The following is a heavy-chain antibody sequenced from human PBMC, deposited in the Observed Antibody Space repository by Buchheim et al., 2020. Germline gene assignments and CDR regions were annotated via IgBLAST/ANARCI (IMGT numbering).Heavy chain of an antibody. V-gene: IGHV4-31*11. J-gene: IGHJ4*02. Sequence: QVQLQESGPGLVKPSGTLSLTCAVSGASISSGGYYWSWIRQPPGQGLEWIGYIYYSGSTYYNPSLKSRVTISVDTSQNQFSLKLSSVTAADTAVYYGARDRRYDDSSGYYHRVFDYWGQGTL. CDR2: IYYSGST. CDR3: ARDRRYDDSSGYYHRVFDY. D-gene: IGHD3-22*01. CDR1: GASISSGGYY.